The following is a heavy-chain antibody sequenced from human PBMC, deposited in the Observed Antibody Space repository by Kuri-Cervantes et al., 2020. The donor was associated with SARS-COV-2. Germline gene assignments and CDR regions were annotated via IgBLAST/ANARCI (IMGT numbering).Heavy chain of an antibody. CDR1: GFTFSSYA. Sequence: GESLKISCAASGFTFSSYAMSWVRQAPGKGLEWVSAISGSGGSTYYADSVKGRFTISRDNSKNTLYLQMNSLRAEDTAVYYCAKDLMIFGVAYYFDYWGQGTLVTVSS. V-gene: IGHV3-23*01. J-gene: IGHJ4*02. D-gene: IGHD3-3*01. CDR3: AKDLMIFGVAYYFDY. CDR2: ISGSGGST.